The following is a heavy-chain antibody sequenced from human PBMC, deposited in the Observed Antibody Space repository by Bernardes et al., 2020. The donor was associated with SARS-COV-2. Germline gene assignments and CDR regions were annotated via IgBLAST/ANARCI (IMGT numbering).Heavy chain of an antibody. CDR3: ASWDGYNYSGYYYGMDV. D-gene: IGHD5-12*01. V-gene: IGHV1-69*02. J-gene: IGHJ6*02. CDR1: GGTFSSYT. CDR2: IIPILGIA. Sequence: SVKVSCKASGGTFSSYTISWVRQAPGQGLEWMGRIIPILGIANYAQKFQGRVTITADKSTSTAYMELSSLRSEDTAVYYCASWDGYNYSGYYYGMDVWGQGTTVTVSS.